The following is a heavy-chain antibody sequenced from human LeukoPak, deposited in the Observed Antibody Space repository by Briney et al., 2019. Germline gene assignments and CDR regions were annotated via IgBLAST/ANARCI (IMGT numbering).Heavy chain of an antibody. V-gene: IGHV1-2*02. CDR3: ARVLCSSTSCYSSPWFDP. CDR2: INPNSDGT. Sequence: ASVKVSCKASGYIFTAYYIHWVRQAPGQGPEWMGWINPNSDGTKFAQKFQGRVTITRNTSISTAYMELSSLRSEDTAVYYCARVLCSSTSCYSSPWFDPWGQGTLVTVSP. J-gene: IGHJ5*02. CDR1: GYIFTAYY. D-gene: IGHD2-2*01.